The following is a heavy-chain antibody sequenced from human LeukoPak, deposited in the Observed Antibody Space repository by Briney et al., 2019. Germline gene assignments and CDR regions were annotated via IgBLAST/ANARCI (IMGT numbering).Heavy chain of an antibody. D-gene: IGHD3-10*01. J-gene: IGHJ4*02. CDR1: GFTFSSYA. CDR3: ARISVVSRSGPLDY. Sequence: GGSLRLSCAASGFTFSSYAMTWVRQAPGKGLEWVSTIRSGAYTYYADSVKGRLSISRDNSKNTLYLEMNSLRAEDAAVYYCARISVVSRSGPLDYWGQGTLVTVSS. CDR2: IRSGAYT. V-gene: IGHV3-23*01.